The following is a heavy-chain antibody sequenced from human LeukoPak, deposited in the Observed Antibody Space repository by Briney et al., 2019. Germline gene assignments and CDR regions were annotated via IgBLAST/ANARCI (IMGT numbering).Heavy chain of an antibody. CDR2: INHSGST. CDR1: GGSFSAYY. Sequence: PSETLSLTCAVYGGSFSAYYWSWIRQPPGKGLEWIGEINHSGSTNYNPSLKSRVTISVDTSKNQFSLKLNSVTAADTAVYYCAREGDGSSVGWFDPWGQGTLVTVSS. D-gene: IGHD6-13*01. CDR3: AREGDGSSVGWFDP. V-gene: IGHV4-34*01. J-gene: IGHJ5*02.